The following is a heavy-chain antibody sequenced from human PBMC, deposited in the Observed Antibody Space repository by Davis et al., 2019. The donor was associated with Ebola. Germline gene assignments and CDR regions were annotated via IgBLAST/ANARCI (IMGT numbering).Heavy chain of an antibody. Sequence: GESLKISCAASGFTFSSYWMSWIRQAPGKGLEWVSYISSSGSTIYYADSVKGRFTISRDNAKNSLYLQMNSLRAEDTAVYYCARDLYGSGSYYNHFDYWGQGTLVTVSS. CDR2: ISSSGSTI. J-gene: IGHJ4*02. D-gene: IGHD3-10*01. CDR1: GFTFSSYW. V-gene: IGHV3-11*01. CDR3: ARDLYGSGSYYNHFDY.